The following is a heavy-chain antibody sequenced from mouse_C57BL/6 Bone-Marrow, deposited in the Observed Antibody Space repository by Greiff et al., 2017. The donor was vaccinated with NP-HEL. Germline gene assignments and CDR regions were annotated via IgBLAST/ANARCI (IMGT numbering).Heavy chain of an antibody. CDR1: GYTFTSYD. J-gene: IGHJ2*01. V-gene: IGHV1-85*01. Sequence: VKLVESGPELVKPGASVKLSCKASGYTFTSYDINWVKQRPGQGLEWIGWIYPRDGSTKYNEKFKGKATLTVDTSSSTAYLELHSLKSEDSAVYFCAIRATEQAFDYRGQGTTRTVSP. D-gene: IGHD3-2*02. CDR2: IYPRDGST. CDR3: AIRATEQAFDY.